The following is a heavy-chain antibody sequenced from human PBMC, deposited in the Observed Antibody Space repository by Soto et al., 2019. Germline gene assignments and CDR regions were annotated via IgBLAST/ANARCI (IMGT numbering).Heavy chain of an antibody. CDR1: GDSISSPNW. J-gene: IGHJ4*02. CDR3: AREGFDHRPDC. Sequence: QVQLQESRPGLVKPSETLSLTCAVSGDSISSPNWWSWYSQTPGKGLELIGEMFASGSSNYNPSLNGRVTISLDTSKNHFSLKLTSLTAADTAIYYCAREGFDHRPDCWGQGILVTVAS. V-gene: IGHV4-4*02. CDR2: MFASGSS.